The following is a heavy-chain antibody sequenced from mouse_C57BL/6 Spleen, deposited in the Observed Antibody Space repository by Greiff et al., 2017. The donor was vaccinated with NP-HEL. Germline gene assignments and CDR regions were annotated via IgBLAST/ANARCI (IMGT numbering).Heavy chain of an antibody. CDR1: GFNIKDYY. CDR3: TTYRWAYAMDY. V-gene: IGHV14-1*01. D-gene: IGHD2-3*01. CDR2: IDPEDGDT. J-gene: IGHJ4*01. Sequence: EVQLQQSGAELVRPGASVKLSCTASGFNIKDYYMHWVKQRPEQGLEWIGRIDPEDGDTEYAPKFQGKATMTADTSSNTAYLQLSSLTSEDTAFYYCTTYRWAYAMDYWGQGTSVTVSS.